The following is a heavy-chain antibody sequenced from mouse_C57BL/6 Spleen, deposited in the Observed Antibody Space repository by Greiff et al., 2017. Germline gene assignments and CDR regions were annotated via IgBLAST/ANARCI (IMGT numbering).Heavy chain of an antibody. CDR1: GYTFTSYW. J-gene: IGHJ3*01. Sequence: QVQLQQPGAELVKPGASVKLSCKASGYTFTSYWMHWVKQRPGQGLEWIGDIYPGSGSTNYNEKFKSKATLTVDTSSSTAYMQLSSLTSEDSAVYYCARNDVGNDGYYVFFAYWGQGTLVTVSA. CDR2: IYPGSGST. D-gene: IGHD2-3*01. V-gene: IGHV1-55*01. CDR3: ARNDVGNDGYYVFFAY.